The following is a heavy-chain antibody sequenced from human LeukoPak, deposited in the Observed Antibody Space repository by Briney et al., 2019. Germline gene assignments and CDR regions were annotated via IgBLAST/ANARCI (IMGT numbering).Heavy chain of an antibody. CDR2: IYYSGST. CDR1: GGSISSGGYY. J-gene: IGHJ3*02. CDR3: ARECIVGYTRVAFDI. V-gene: IGHV4-31*03. Sequence: SQTLSLTCTVSGGSISSGGYYWSWIRQHPGKGLEWIGYIYYSGSTDYNPSLKSRVTISVGTSKNQFSLKLSSVTAADTAVYYCARECIVGYTRVAFDIWGQGTMVTVSS. D-gene: IGHD1-26*01.